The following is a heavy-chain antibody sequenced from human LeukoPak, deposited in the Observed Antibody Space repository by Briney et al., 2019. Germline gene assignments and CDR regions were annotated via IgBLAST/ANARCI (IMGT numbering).Heavy chain of an antibody. CDR1: GGSISSYY. CDR3: ARDGVVVPAAPSYYFDY. D-gene: IGHD2-2*01. J-gene: IGHJ4*02. Sequence: SETLSLTCTVSGGSISSYYWSWIRQPAGKGLEWIGRIYTSGSTNYNPSLKSRVTMSVDTSKNQFSLKLSSVTAADTAVYYCARDGVVVPAAPSYYFDYWGQGTLVTVSS. V-gene: IGHV4-4*07. CDR2: IYTSGST.